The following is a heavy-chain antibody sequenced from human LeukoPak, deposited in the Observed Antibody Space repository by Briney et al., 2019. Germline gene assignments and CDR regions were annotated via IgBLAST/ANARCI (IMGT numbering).Heavy chain of an antibody. CDR1: GYSISSGYY. CDR3: ARDKSYDYAYYGTDAFDI. V-gene: IGHV4-38-2*02. CDR2: IYHSGST. Sequence: SETLSLTCTVSGYSISSGYYWGWIRQPPGKGLEWIGSIYHSGSTYYNPSLKSRVTISVDTSKNQFSLKLSSVTAADTAVYYCARDKSYDYAYYGTDAFDIWGQGTMVTVSS. J-gene: IGHJ3*02. D-gene: IGHD5-12*01.